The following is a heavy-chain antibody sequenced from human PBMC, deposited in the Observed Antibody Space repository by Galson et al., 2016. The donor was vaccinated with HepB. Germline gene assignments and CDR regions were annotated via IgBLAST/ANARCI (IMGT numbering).Heavy chain of an antibody. CDR3: ARDKGGDYGYYYYGMDV. Sequence: SLRLSCAAYGFTFSDYYMNWVRQAPGKSLEWIASISGRGTIVKYADSVKGRFTVSRDNAEKSLFLQMNSLRVEDTAVYYCARDKGGDYGYYYYGMDVWGKGTTVTVSS. D-gene: IGHD4-17*01. J-gene: IGHJ6*04. CDR2: ISGRGTIV. V-gene: IGHV3-11*04. CDR1: GFTFSDYY.